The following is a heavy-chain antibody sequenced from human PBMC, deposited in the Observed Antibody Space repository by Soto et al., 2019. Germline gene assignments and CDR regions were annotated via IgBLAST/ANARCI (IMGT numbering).Heavy chain of an antibody. CDR3: ARDRHYYDSSGPNDY. V-gene: IGHV3-11*01. D-gene: IGHD3-22*01. CDR2: ISSSGSTI. CDR1: GFTFSDYY. J-gene: IGHJ4*02. Sequence: GSLRLSCAASGFTFSDYYMSCIRQAPGKGLEWVSYISSSGSTIYYADSVKGRFTISRDNAKNSLYLQMNSLRAEDTAVYYCARDRHYYDSSGPNDYWGQGTLVTVSS.